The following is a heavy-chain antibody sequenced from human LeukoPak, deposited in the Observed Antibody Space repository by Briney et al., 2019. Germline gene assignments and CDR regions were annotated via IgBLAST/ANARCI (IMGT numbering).Heavy chain of an antibody. CDR3: ARLAWFGED. D-gene: IGHD3-10*01. CDR2: INHSGST. V-gene: IGHV4-34*01. CDR1: GGSIRNYY. J-gene: IGHJ4*02. Sequence: SETLSLTCTVSGGSIRNYYWSWIRQPPGKGLEWIGEINHSGSTNYNPSLKSRVTISVDTSKNQFSLKLSSVTAADTAVYYCARLAWFGEDWGQGTLVTVSS.